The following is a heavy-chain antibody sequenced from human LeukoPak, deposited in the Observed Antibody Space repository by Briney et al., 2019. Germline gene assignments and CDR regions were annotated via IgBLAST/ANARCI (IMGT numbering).Heavy chain of an antibody. CDR3: ALGTINKDYYFGMDV. D-gene: IGHD2-8*01. CDR1: GFTFSSYA. Sequence: GGSLRLSCAASGFTFSSYAMSWVRQAPGKGLEWVSAISGSGGSTYYADSVKGRFTISRGNSKNTLYLQMNSLRAEDTAVYHCALGTINKDYYFGMDVWGQGTTVTVSS. J-gene: IGHJ6*02. V-gene: IGHV3-23*01. CDR2: ISGSGGST.